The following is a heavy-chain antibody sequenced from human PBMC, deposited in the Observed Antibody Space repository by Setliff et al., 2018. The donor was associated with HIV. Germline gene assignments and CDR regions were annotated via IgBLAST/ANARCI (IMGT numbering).Heavy chain of an antibody. D-gene: IGHD6-13*01. V-gene: IGHV1-3*01. CDR1: GYTFTRYA. J-gene: IGHJ5*02. CDR3: ARDRDSLLIGYTPNNWLDP. CDR2: INADNGDT. Sequence: ASVKVSCKASGYTFTRYAIHWLRQAPGQSLEWMGWINADNGDTKYSQKFQGRLTITRDTSANTVYMELSSLGSEDTAVFYCARDRDSLLIGYTPNNWLDPWGQGTLVTVSS.